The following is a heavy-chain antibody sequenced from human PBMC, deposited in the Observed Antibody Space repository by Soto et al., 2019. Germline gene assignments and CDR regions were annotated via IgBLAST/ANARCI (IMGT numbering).Heavy chain of an antibody. J-gene: IGHJ4*02. CDR3: ATGISGVGYYNY. V-gene: IGHV3-23*01. Sequence: GGSLRLSCAASGFTFSSYAMSWVRQAPGKGLEWVSAISGSVGSTYYADSVKGRFTISRDNSKNTLYLQMNSLRAEDTAVYYCATGISGVGYYNYWGQGTLVTVSS. D-gene: IGHD3-22*01. CDR2: ISGSVGST. CDR1: GFTFSSYA.